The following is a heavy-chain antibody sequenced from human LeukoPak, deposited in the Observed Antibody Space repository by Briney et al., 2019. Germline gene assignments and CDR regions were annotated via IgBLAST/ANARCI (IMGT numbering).Heavy chain of an antibody. V-gene: IGHV4-34*01. CDR2: INHSGYT. J-gene: IGHJ4*02. CDR3: TRMTTGHDY. Sequence: PSETLSLTCAVSGVPFNDYYWSWVRQTPAKGREWIGEINHSGYTNDSPSLKSRVTLSIDTSRKQFSLNLRSVTVADTGIYYCTRMTTGHDYWGQGTLVTVSS. CDR1: GVPFNDYY. D-gene: IGHD4-17*01.